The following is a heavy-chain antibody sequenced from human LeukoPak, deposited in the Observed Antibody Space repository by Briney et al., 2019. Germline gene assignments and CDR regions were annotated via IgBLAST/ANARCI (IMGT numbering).Heavy chain of an antibody. Sequence: GGSLRLSCAASGFTFSSHWMSWVRQAPGKGLEWVANINQDGSAKSFVGSVKGRFSISRDNGNNSLFLQMSGLRADDTAVYYCARNRGYNSFDIWGQGTMVTVSS. J-gene: IGHJ3*02. CDR3: ARNRGYNSFDI. CDR1: GFTFSSHW. V-gene: IGHV3-7*01. D-gene: IGHD1-20*01. CDR2: INQDGSAK.